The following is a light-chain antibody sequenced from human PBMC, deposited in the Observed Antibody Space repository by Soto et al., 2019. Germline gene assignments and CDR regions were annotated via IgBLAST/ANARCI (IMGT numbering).Light chain of an antibody. V-gene: IGKV1-5*01. Sequence: IQMTQSPSSVSASVGDRVTITCRASQSIDRWLAWYQQKPGKAPKILIYHASSLETGVPSRFSGSGSGTEFTLTISSLQPDDFATYYCQHNSYGTFGQGTKVDI. J-gene: IGKJ1*01. CDR2: HAS. CDR1: QSIDRW. CDR3: QHNSYGT.